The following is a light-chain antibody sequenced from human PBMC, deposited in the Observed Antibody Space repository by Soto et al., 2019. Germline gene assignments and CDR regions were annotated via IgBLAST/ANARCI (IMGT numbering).Light chain of an antibody. Sequence: DIQMTQSPSSLSASVGDRVTITCRASQGISNYLAWYQQKPGKVPKLLIYAASTLQSGVPSRFSGSGSGTDFTLTISSLQPEDVATYYCQKYNSARTFDQGTKVEIK. CDR3: QKYNSART. CDR2: AAS. CDR1: QGISNY. V-gene: IGKV1-27*01. J-gene: IGKJ1*01.